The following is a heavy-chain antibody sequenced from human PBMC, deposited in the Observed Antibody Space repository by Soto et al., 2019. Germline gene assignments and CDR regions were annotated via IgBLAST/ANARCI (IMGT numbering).Heavy chain of an antibody. CDR1: GYSFTSYW. V-gene: IGHV5-51*01. Sequence: GESLKISCKGTGYSFTSYWIGWVRQMPGKGLESMGIIYPGDSNTRYSPSFQGQVTISADKSISTAYLQWSSLKASDTAMYYCALVGGYYYRYYYYGMDVWGQGTTVTVSS. CDR2: IYPGDSNT. D-gene: IGHD3-22*01. CDR3: ALVGGYYYRYYYYGMDV. J-gene: IGHJ6*02.